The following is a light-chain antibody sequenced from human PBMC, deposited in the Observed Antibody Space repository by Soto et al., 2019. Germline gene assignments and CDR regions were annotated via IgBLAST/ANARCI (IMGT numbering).Light chain of an antibody. Sequence: QSVLTQPPSVSGAPGQRVTISCTGSSSNIGANYDVHWYQQLPGTAPKLLIYGNSNRPSGVPDRFSGSKSGTSASLAITGLQAEDEADYYCQSSDSSLSGVVFGGGTKLTVL. J-gene: IGLJ2*01. CDR1: SSNIGANYD. CDR3: QSSDSSLSGVV. V-gene: IGLV1-40*01. CDR2: GNS.